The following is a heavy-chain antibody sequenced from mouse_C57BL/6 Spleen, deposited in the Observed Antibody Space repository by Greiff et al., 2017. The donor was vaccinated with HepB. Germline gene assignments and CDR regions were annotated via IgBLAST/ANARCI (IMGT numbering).Heavy chain of an antibody. CDR3: ARTGYGSIFDY. V-gene: IGHV1-66*01. D-gene: IGHD1-1*01. CDR1: GYSFTSYY. CDR2: IYPGSGNT. J-gene: IGHJ2*01. Sequence: QVQLQQSGPELVKPGASVKISCKASGYSFTSYYIHWVKQRPGQGLEWIGWIYPGSGNTKYNEKFKGKATLTADTSSSTAYMQLSSLTSEDSAVYYCARTGYGSIFDYWGQGTTLTVSS.